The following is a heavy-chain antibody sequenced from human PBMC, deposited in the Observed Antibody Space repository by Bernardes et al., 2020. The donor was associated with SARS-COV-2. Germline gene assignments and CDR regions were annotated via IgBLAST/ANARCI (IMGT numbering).Heavy chain of an antibody. CDR1: GGSISSTSYY. V-gene: IGHV4-39*01. D-gene: IGHD4-17*01. CDR2: IYYSGIT. J-gene: IGHJ2*01. Sequence: SETLSLTCTVSGGSISSTSYYWGWLLQPPGKGLEWIGSIYYSGITYYNPSLKSRVTISVDTSKNQFSLKLSSVTAADTAVYYCARGGYGDYAWYFDLWGRGTLVTVSS. CDR3: ARGGYGDYAWYFDL.